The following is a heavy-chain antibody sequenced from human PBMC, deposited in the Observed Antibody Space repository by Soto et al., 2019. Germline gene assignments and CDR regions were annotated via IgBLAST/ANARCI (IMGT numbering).Heavy chain of an antibody. CDR3: ARGGDPDY. V-gene: IGHV3-74*01. CDR2: LQTDGSHP. Sequence: EVQLVESGGGLVQPGGSLRLSCVASGFTFDYYWMHWVHQAPGEGLMWVSRLQTDGSHPDYADSVQGRSTSSRDNPKNTLYLQMNKLRAEDTAVYYCARGGDPDYWGQGTLVTVSS. J-gene: IGHJ4*02. CDR1: GFTFDYYW. D-gene: IGHD2-21*02.